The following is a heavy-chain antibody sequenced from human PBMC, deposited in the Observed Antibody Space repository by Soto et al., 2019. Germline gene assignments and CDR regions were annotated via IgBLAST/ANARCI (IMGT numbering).Heavy chain of an antibody. CDR1: GFTFNKYG. D-gene: IGHD2-15*01. CDR3: AKDGDRTYCSDGNCAFFDS. V-gene: IGHV3-33*06. CDR2: IWHDGSEK. J-gene: IGHJ4*02. Sequence: QVHLVESGGGVVQPGGSLRLSCAASGFTFNKYGIHWVRQAPGKGLEWVAVIWHDGSEKYYEDSVKDRFTISRDNSKKMVYLQMKSLRVDDTATYYCAKDGDRTYCSDGNCAFFDSWGQGALVTVSS.